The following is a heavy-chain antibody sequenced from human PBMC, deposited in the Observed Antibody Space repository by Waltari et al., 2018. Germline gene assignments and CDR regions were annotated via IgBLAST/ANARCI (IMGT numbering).Heavy chain of an antibody. V-gene: IGHV3-7*01. CDR3: LAYCGGDCSHGMDV. CDR2: IKQDGSEK. Sequence: EVPLVESGGGLVQPGGSLSLSCAASGFTFIPYWLSWVRQAPGKGGEWVANIKQDGSEKYYVDSVKGRFTISRDNAKNSLYLQMNSLRAEDTAVYYCLAYCGGDCSHGMDVWGQGTTVTVSS. CDR1: GFTFIPYW. J-gene: IGHJ6*02. D-gene: IGHD2-21*02.